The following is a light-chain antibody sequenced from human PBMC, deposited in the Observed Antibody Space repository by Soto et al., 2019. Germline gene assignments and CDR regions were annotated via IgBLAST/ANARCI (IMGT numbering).Light chain of an antibody. CDR2: GAS. Sequence: EIVMTQSPATLSVSPGERATLSCRASQSVSSNLAWYQQKPGQAPRLLIYGASTRATGIPARFSGSGSATEFTLTISVLQSEDFAVYYCQQYNNWPPYTFGQGTKLEIK. V-gene: IGKV3-15*01. CDR1: QSVSSN. CDR3: QQYNNWPPYT. J-gene: IGKJ2*01.